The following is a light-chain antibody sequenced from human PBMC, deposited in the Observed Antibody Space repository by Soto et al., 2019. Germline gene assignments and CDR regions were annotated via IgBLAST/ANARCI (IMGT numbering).Light chain of an antibody. Sequence: QSVLTQPRSVSGSLGQSVTISCTGTSSDVGGYNYVSWYQQHPGKAPKLMIYDVSKRPPGVPDRFSGSKSGNTASLTISGRQAEDAADYYCCSYAGSYTWLFGGGTKLTVL. CDR2: DVS. CDR3: CSYAGSYTWL. J-gene: IGLJ3*02. CDR1: SSDVGGYNY. V-gene: IGLV2-11*01.